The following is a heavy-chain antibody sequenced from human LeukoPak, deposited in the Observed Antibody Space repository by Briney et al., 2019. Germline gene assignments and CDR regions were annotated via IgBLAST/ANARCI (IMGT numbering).Heavy chain of an antibody. D-gene: IGHD2-15*01. V-gene: IGHV1-8*01. CDR3: ARVDGSPDY. J-gene: IGHJ4*02. CDR2: INPKSGYT. CDR1: GYSFTNYD. Sequence: ASVKVSCKAAGYSFTNYDINWVRQASGQGLEWMGWINPKSGYTGYAQKFQGRITITRDTSTSTAYMELSSLRSEDTAVYYCARVDGSPDYWGQGTLVTVSS.